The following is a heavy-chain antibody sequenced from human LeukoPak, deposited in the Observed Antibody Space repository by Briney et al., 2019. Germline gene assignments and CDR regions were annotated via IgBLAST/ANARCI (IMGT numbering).Heavy chain of an antibody. CDR2: INHSGST. CDR1: GGSFSGYY. CDR3: ARDLVAVALGSDY. J-gene: IGHJ4*02. D-gene: IGHD6-19*01. V-gene: IGHV4-34*01. Sequence: SETLSLTCAVYGGSFSGYYWSWIRQPPGKGLEWIGEINHSGSTNYNPSLESRVTISVDTSKNQFSLKLSSVTAADTAVYYCARDLVAVALGSDYWGQGTLVTVSS.